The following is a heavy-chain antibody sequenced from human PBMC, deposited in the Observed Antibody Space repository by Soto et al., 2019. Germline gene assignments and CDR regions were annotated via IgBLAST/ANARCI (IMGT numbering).Heavy chain of an antibody. CDR1: GFTFSSYA. CDR3: AKAAAGNYYDSSGFDY. Sequence: VGSLRLSCAASGFTFSSYAMSWVRQAPGKGLEWVSAISGSGGSTYYADSVKGRFTISRDNSKNTLYLQMNSLRAEDTAVYYCAKAAAGNYYDSSGFDYWGQGTLVTVST. J-gene: IGHJ4*02. D-gene: IGHD3-22*01. CDR2: ISGSGGST. V-gene: IGHV3-23*01.